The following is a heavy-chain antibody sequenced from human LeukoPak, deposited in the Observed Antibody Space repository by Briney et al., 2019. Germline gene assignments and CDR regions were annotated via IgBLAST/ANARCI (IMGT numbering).Heavy chain of an antibody. V-gene: IGHV4-39*01. CDR2: IYYSGST. Sequence: SETLSLTCTVSGGSISSSSYYWGWIRQPPGKGLEWIGSIYYSGSTYYNPSLKSRVTISVDTSKNQFSLKLSSVTAADTAVYYCARHNGYYYDSSGYYRSFDYWGQGTLVTVSS. CDR3: ARHNGYYYDSSGYYRSFDY. CDR1: GGSISSSSYY. J-gene: IGHJ4*02. D-gene: IGHD3-22*01.